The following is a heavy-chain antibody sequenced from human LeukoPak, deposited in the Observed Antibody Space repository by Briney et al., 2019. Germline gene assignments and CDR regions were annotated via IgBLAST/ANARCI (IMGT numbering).Heavy chain of an antibody. CDR3: AKDRRGNAPRGAFDI. CDR2: ISGGGGAT. J-gene: IGHJ3*02. D-gene: IGHD1-1*01. Sequence: GGSLRLSCAASGFTFSSYAMSWVRQAPGKGLEWVSAISGGGGATFYADSVKGRFTISRDNSKNTLYLQMNGLRAEDTAVYYCAKDRRGNAPRGAFDIWGQGTMVTVSS. V-gene: IGHV3-23*01. CDR1: GFTFSSYA.